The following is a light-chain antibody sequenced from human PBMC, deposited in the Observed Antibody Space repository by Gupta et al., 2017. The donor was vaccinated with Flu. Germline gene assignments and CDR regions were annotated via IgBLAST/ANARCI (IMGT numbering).Light chain of an antibody. CDR2: GNN. V-gene: IGLV1-40*01. Sequence: QSVLTQPPSVSGAPGQRVTISCSGSSSNIGAGYDVHWYQRLPGTAPKLLIYGNNNRPSGVPDRFSGSKSGTSASLAITGLQAEDEPDYYCQSYDSSLSVVFGGGTKLTVL. CDR3: QSYDSSLSVV. J-gene: IGLJ2*01. CDR1: SSNIGAGYD.